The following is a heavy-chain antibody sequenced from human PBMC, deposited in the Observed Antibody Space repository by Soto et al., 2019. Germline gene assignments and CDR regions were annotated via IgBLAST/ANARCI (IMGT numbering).Heavy chain of an antibody. Sequence: GGSLRLSCAAPGFPLSSYSMNWVRQAPGKGLEWVSSISSSSSYIYYADLVKGRFTISRDNAKNSLYLQMNSLRAEDTAVYYCAGHHWFDPCGQGTLVTVSS. CDR2: ISSSSSYI. CDR1: GFPLSSYS. J-gene: IGHJ5*02. CDR3: AGHHWFDP. V-gene: IGHV3-21*01.